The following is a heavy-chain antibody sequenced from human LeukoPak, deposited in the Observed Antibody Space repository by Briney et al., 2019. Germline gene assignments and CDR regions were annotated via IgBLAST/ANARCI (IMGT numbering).Heavy chain of an antibody. CDR2: IRYDGSNK. CDR3: AKDSGFWSGYYIPYYFDY. D-gene: IGHD3-3*01. Sequence: PGGSLRLSCAASGFTFSSYGMHWVRQAPGKGLEWVAFIRYDGSNKYYADSVKGRFTISRDNSKNTLYLQMNSLRAEDTAVYYCAKDSGFWSGYYIPYYFDYWGQGTLVTVSS. J-gene: IGHJ4*02. CDR1: GFTFSSYG. V-gene: IGHV3-30*02.